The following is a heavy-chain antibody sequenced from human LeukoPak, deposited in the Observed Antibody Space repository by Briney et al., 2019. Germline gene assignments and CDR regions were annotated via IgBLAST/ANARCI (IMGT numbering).Heavy chain of an antibody. J-gene: IGHJ4*02. CDR3: AAPRKPGIAAAFGY. CDR1: GGSFSGYY. Sequence: SETLSLTCAVYGGSFSGYYWSWIRQPPGKGLEWIGEINHSGSTNYNPSLKSRVTISVDMSKNQFSLKLSSVTAADTAVYYCAAPRKPGIAAAFGYWGQGTLVTVSS. CDR2: INHSGST. V-gene: IGHV4-34*01. D-gene: IGHD6-13*01.